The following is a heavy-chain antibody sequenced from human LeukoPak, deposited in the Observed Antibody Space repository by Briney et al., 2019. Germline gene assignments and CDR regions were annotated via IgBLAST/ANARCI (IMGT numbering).Heavy chain of an antibody. D-gene: IGHD3-10*01. CDR1: GYTFTSYG. CDR2: ISAYNGNT. Sequence: ASVKVSCKASGYTFTSYGISWVRQAPGQGLEWMGWISAYNGNTNYAQKFQGRVTITRDTSASTAYMELSSLRSEDASVYYCARNMDDSGTPGYWGQGTLVTVSS. J-gene: IGHJ4*02. CDR3: ARNMDDSGTPGY. V-gene: IGHV1-18*01.